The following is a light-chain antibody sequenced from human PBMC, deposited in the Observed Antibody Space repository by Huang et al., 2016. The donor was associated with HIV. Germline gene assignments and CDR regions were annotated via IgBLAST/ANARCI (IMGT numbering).Light chain of an antibody. CDR3: QQYNNWPRT. Sequence: EIVITQSPATLSVSPGERATLSCRASQSVSSHLDWYQQKPGQAPRLLIYGASTRATGIPARFSGSGSGTEFTLTISSLQSEDFAVYYCQQYNNWPRTFGQGTKVEIK. J-gene: IGKJ1*01. CDR2: GAS. V-gene: IGKV3-15*01. CDR1: QSVSSH.